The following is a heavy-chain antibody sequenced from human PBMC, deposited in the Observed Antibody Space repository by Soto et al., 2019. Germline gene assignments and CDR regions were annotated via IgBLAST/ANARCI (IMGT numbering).Heavy chain of an antibody. CDR2: ISYDGSNK. CDR3: AKDPVPYSSSWEKASWATNFDY. CDR1: GFTFSSYG. Sequence: QVQLVESGGGVVQPGRSLRLSCADSGFTFSSYGMHWVRQAPGKGLEWVAVISYDGSNKYYADSVKGRFTISRDNSKNTLYLQMNSLRAEDTAVYYCAKDPVPYSSSWEKASWATNFDYWGQGTLVTVSS. J-gene: IGHJ4*02. D-gene: IGHD6-13*01. V-gene: IGHV3-30*18.